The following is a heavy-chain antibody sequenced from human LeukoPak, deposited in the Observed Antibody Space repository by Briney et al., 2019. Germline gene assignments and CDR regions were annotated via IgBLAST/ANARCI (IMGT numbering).Heavy chain of an antibody. CDR2: IIPIFGTA. D-gene: IGHD3-10*01. CDR1: GGTFSSYA. J-gene: IGHJ4*02. CDR3: ARGGTMVRSHFDY. V-gene: IGHV1-69*13. Sequence: SVKVSCKASGGTFSSYAISWVRQAPGQGLEWMGGIIPIFGTANYAQKFQGRVTITADESTGTAYMELSSLRSEDTAVYYCARGGTMVRSHFDYWGQGTLVTVSS.